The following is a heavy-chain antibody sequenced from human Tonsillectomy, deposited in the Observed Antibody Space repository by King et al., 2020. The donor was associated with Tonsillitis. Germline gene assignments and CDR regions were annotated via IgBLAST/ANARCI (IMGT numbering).Heavy chain of an antibody. J-gene: IGHJ5*02. CDR1: GFTFDDYA. D-gene: IGHD5-18*01. Sequence: QLVQSGGGLVQPGRSLRLSCAASGFTFDDYAMHWVRQAPGKGLEWVSGISWNSGSIGYADSVKGRFTISRDNAKNSLYLQMNSLRAEDTALYYCAKGGYSYGSNWFDPWGQGTLVTVSS. CDR2: ISWNSGSI. CDR3: AKGGYSYGSNWFDP. V-gene: IGHV3-9*01.